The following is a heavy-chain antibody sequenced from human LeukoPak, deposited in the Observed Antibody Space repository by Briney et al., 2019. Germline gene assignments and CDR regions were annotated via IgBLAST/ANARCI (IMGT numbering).Heavy chain of an antibody. D-gene: IGHD3-22*01. CDR2: IWSDGSEK. CDR3: VSGSDTSGYYFY. CDR1: GFTFSTSG. V-gene: IGHV3-33*03. J-gene: IGHJ4*02. Sequence: GRSLRLSCAASGFTFSTSGMNWVRQAPGKGLEWVAVIWSDGSEKRYADSVKGRFTISRDNSKSTLHLQMNSLRAEDTAVYYCVSGSDTSGYYFYWGQGTLVTVSS.